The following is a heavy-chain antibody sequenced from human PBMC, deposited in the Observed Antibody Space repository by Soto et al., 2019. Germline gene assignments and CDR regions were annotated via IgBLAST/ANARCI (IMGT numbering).Heavy chain of an antibody. J-gene: IGHJ4*02. Sequence: GESLKISCKGSGYSFTNYLLGWVRQMPGEGLEWMGLIYPGESDTRYSPSFRGQVTISADKSISTAYLQWSSLKASDSAMYYCARHPGSSGWAFDYWGQATLVTVSS. CDR2: IYPGESDT. CDR1: GYSFTNYL. CDR3: ARHPGSSGWAFDY. V-gene: IGHV5-51*01. D-gene: IGHD6-19*01.